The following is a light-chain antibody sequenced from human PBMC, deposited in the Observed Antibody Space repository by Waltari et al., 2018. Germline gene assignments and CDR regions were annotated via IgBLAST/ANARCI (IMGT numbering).Light chain of an antibody. J-gene: IGKJ1*01. Sequence: ERVLTQSPDTLSVSPGERATLSCRASRRVGGNVAWYQQRPGQAPRLLIFGASIRASGIPARFSGSGSGTEFTFTISSLESEDFAVYYCLQYNNWPRTFGQGTKVEV. CDR2: GAS. CDR1: RRVGGN. CDR3: LQYNNWPRT. V-gene: IGKV3-15*01.